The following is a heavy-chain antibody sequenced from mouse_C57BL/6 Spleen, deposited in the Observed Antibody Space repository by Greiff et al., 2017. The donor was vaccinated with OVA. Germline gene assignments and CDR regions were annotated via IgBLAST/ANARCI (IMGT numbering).Heavy chain of an antibody. CDR1: GYTFTSYW. D-gene: IGHD1-1*01. CDR2: IDPSDSYT. J-gene: IGHJ2*01. CDR3: ARRAAVVDY. V-gene: IGHV1-59*01. Sequence: VQLQQSGAELVRPGTSVKLSCKASGYTFTSYWMHWVKQRPGQGLEWIGVIDPSDSYTNYNQKFKGKATLTVDTSSSTAYMQLSSLTSEDSAVYYCARRAAVVDYWGQGTTLTVSS.